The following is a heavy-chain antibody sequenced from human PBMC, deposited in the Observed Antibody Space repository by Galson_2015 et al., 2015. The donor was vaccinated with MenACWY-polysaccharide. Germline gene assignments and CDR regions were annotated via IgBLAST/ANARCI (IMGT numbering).Heavy chain of an antibody. J-gene: IGHJ4*02. CDR3: ARDRVDVSPPDANPLFDL. CDR1: GFTFSRHW. V-gene: IGHV3-74*01. Sequence: SLRLSCAASGFTFSRHWMHWVRQVPGKGLVWVSRINSGGSRTDHADSVKGRFTISRDNAKNMLHLEMNSLRVEDTAVYYCARDRVDVSPPDANPLFDLWGQGTLVIVSS. D-gene: IGHD5-12*01. CDR2: INSGGSRT.